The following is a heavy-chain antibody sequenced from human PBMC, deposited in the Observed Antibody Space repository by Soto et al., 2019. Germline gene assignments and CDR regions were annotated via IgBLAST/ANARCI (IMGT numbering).Heavy chain of an antibody. CDR1: GGTFSSYA. V-gene: IGHV1-69*12. CDR2: IIPIFGTA. J-gene: IGHJ6*02. CDR3: ARSVLRFLEWRYCYGMDV. D-gene: IGHD3-3*01. Sequence: QVQLVQSGAEVKKPGSSVKVSCKASGGTFSSYAISWVRQAPGQGLEWMGGIIPIFGTANYAQKFQGRVTITADESTSTAYMALSSLRSEDTAVYYCARSVLRFLEWRYCYGMDVWGQGTTVTVS.